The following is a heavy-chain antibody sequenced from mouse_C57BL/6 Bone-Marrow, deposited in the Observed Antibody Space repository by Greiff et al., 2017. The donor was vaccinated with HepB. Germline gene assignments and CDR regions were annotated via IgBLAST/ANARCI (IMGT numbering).Heavy chain of an antibody. D-gene: IGHD2-5*01. CDR1: GFNIKDYY. J-gene: IGHJ1*03. CDR3: ARSNTYWYFDV. CDR2: IDPEDGDT. Sequence: EVQLQQSGAELVKPGASVKLSCTASGFNIKDYYMHWVKQRTEQGLEWIGRIDPEDGDTKYAPKFQGKATITADTSSNTAYLQLSSLTSEDTAVYYCARSNTYWYFDVWGTGTTVSVSS. V-gene: IGHV14-2*01.